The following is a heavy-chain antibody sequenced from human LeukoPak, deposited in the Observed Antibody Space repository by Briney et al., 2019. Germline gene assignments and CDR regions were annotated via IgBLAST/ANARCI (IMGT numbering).Heavy chain of an antibody. D-gene: IGHD1-26*01. CDR2: ISSNSNTM. CDR1: GFTFSSYS. V-gene: IGHV3-48*02. CDR3: ARGPLGAIVVNPVDY. J-gene: IGHJ4*02. Sequence: GGSLRLSCAASGFTFSSYSMDWVRQAPGKGLEWVSYISSNSNTMYYADSVKGRFTISRDNAKNSLYLQMNSLRDEDTAAYYCARGPLGAIVVNPVDYWGQGTLVTVSS.